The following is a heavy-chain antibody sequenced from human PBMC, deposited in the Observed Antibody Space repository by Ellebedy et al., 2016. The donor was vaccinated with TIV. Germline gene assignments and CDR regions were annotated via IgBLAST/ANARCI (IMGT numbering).Heavy chain of an antibody. CDR2: IYYSGST. V-gene: IGHV4-31*03. CDR1: GGSISSGGYY. CDR3: ARGGVVVAATTPRYYYGMDV. J-gene: IGHJ6*02. Sequence: MPSETLSLTCTVSGGSISSGGYYWSWIRQHPGKGLEWIGYIYYSGSTYYNPSLKSRVTISVDTSKNQFSLKLSSVTAADTAVYYCARGGVVVAATTPRYYYGMDVWGQGTTVTVSS. D-gene: IGHD2-15*01.